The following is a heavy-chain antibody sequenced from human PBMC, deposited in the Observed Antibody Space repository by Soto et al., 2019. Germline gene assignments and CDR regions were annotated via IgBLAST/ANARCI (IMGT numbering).Heavy chain of an antibody. CDR3: ARDLSLGVAAAEYYGMDV. J-gene: IGHJ6*02. Sequence: PGGSLRLSCAASGFTFSSYEMNWVRQAPGKGLEWVSYISSSGSTIYYADSVKGRFTISRDNAKNSLYLQMNSLRAEDTAVYYCARDLSLGVAAAEYYGMDVWGQGTTVTVSS. D-gene: IGHD6-13*01. CDR1: GFTFSSYE. CDR2: ISSSGSTI. V-gene: IGHV3-48*03.